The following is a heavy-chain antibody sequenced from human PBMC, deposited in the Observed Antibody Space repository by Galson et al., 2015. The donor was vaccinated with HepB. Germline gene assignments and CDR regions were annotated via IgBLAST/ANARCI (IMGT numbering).Heavy chain of an antibody. CDR2: ISYDGSNK. Sequence: SLRLSCAASGFTFSSYAMHWVRQAPGKGLEWVAVISYDGSNKYYADSVKGRFTISRDSSKNTLYLQMNSLSAEDTAVYYCAKTGGSWYATWYFDFWGQGTLVTVSS. CDR3: AKTGGSWYATWYFDF. J-gene: IGHJ4*02. V-gene: IGHV3-30-3*02. CDR1: GFTFSSYA. D-gene: IGHD6-13*01.